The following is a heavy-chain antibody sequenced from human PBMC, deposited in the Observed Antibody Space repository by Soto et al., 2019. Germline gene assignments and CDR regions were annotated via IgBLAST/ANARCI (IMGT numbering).Heavy chain of an antibody. CDR2: LHTVGST. D-gene: IGHD1-1*01. Sequence: EEKLVESGGALIQPGGSLRLSCEVSGFTISGNPMSWVRQAPGKGLEWVASLHTVGSTFYADSVQGRFTISRDNSKNTLDLQMNSLRVGDTAIYFCARGLNDDTWGQGTLVAVSS. CDR1: GFTISGNP. J-gene: IGHJ1*01. CDR3: ARGLNDDT. V-gene: IGHV3-53*01.